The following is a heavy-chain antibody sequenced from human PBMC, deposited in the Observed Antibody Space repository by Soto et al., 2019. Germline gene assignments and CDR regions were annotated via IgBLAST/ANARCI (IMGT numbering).Heavy chain of an antibody. D-gene: IGHD3-10*01. Sequence: QVQLVQSGAEVKEPGASVRLSYKAFGYTFTAYNIHWVRQAPGQGLEWMGWINAGNGNTRSSRKFQGRVIITRDTSATTAYLEVDSLRSEDTAIYYCARVAPSGGSVPRFDPWGQGTLLTVSS. CDR3: ARVAPSGGSVPRFDP. CDR2: INAGNGNT. V-gene: IGHV1-3*01. CDR1: GYTFTAYN. J-gene: IGHJ5*02.